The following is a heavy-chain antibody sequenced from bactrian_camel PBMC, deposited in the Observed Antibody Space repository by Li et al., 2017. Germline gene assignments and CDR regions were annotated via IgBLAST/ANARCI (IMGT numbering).Heavy chain of an antibody. J-gene: IGHJ4*01. D-gene: IGHD6*01. CDR1: GRIYSSQC. Sequence: HVQLVESGGGLVEPGGSLRLSCAASGRIYSSQCLAWFRQAPGKEREQVATFDNDGPAIYADFVKGQFTISRDNAKNTVYLQINSLKPEDTAVYYCARVQRWVVAGLGLVYEYNYWGQGTQVTVS. V-gene: IGHV3S53*01. CDR3: ARVQRWVVAGLGLVYEYNY. CDR2: FDNDGPA.